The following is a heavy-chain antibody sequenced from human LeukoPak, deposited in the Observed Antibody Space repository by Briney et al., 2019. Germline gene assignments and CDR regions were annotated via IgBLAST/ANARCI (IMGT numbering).Heavy chain of an antibody. CDR2: ISGSGGST. V-gene: IGHV3-23*01. CDR1: GFTFSSYA. Sequence: PGGSLRLSCAASGFTFSSYAMSWVRQAPGKGLEWVSAISGSGGSTYYADSVKSRFTISRDNSKNTLYLQMNSLRAEDTAVYYCAKAARGYDARPPQHWGQGTLVTVSS. D-gene: IGHD3-10*01. CDR3: AKAARGYDARPPQH. J-gene: IGHJ1*01.